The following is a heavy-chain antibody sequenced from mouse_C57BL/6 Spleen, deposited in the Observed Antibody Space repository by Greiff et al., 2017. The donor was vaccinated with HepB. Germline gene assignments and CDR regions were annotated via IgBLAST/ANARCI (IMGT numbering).Heavy chain of an antibody. J-gene: IGHJ3*01. Sequence: QVQLQQPGAELVRPGTSVKLSCKASGYTFTSYWMHWVKQRPGQGLEWIGVIDPSDSYTNYNQKFKGKATLTVDTSSSTAYMQLSSLTSEDSAVYYCAPNSCGSSSPFADWGQGTLVTVAA. CDR2: IDPSDSYT. CDR1: GYTFTSYW. CDR3: APNSCGSSSPFAD. D-gene: IGHD1-1*01. V-gene: IGHV1-59*01.